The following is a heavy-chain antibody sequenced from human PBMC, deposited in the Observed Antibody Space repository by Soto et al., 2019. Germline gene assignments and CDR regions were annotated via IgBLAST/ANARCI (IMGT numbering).Heavy chain of an antibody. CDR3: ASTAHGVSLPY. CDR1: GYTFTSYG. CDR2: ISAYNGNT. J-gene: IGHJ4*02. V-gene: IGHV1-18*01. Sequence: QVQLVQSGAEVKKPGASVKVSCKASGYTFTSYGISWVRQAPGQGLEWMGWISAYNGNTNYAQKPQGRVTMPRDTPTSTAYMALGTPRPAATAVYHCASTAHGVSLPYWRQGTLVTVSS. D-gene: IGHD2-21*02.